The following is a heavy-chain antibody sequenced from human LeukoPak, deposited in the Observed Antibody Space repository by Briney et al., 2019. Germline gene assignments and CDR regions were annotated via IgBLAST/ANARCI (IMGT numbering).Heavy chain of an antibody. V-gene: IGHV4-59*11. Sequence: SETLSLTCTVSGASISSHYWSWIRQSPGKGLEWIGYISYSGSTDYNPSLKSRVTLSVDTSKNQISLRLSSVTAADTAVYYCTRDGGVAVTPLDFDFWGQGTLVTVSP. CDR2: ISYSGST. CDR1: GASISSHY. D-gene: IGHD6-19*01. J-gene: IGHJ4*02. CDR3: TRDGGVAVTPLDFDF.